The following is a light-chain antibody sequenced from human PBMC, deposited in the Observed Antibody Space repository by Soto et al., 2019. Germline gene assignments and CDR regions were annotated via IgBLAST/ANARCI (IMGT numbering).Light chain of an antibody. Sequence: QSALTQPASVSGSPGQSITISCAGTRDDIGAYDYVSWHQQHPGNAPKLLVYEVTNRPSGVSDRFSGSKSGNTASLTISGVQAEDEADYYCNSYTNSSAVVFGGGTKVTV. V-gene: IGLV2-14*01. CDR2: EVT. J-gene: IGLJ2*01. CDR1: RDDIGAYDY. CDR3: NSYTNSSAVV.